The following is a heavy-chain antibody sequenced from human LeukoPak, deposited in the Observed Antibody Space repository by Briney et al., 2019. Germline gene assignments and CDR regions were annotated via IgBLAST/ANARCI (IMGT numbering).Heavy chain of an antibody. V-gene: IGHV4-39*07. Sequence: SETLSLTCTVSGGSISSSSYYWGWIRQPPGKGLEWIGSIYYSGSTYYNPSLKSRVTISVDTSKNQFSLKLSSVTAADTAVYYCARDLYCSGGSCYSGPYYFDYWGQGTLVTVSS. CDR2: IYYSGST. CDR1: GGSISSSSYY. J-gene: IGHJ4*02. CDR3: ARDLYCSGGSCYSGPYYFDY. D-gene: IGHD2-15*01.